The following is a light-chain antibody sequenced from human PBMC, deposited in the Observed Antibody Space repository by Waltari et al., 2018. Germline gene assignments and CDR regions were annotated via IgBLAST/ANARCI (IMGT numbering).Light chain of an antibody. J-gene: IGLJ2*01. CDR2: QDS. Sequence: SYELTQPPSVSVSPGQTASITCSGAKLGDKYACWYQQKPGQSPVLLIYQDSKRPSGIPERFSGSNSGNTATLTISGTQAMDEADYYCQAWDSSTAVFGGGTKLTVL. CDR1: KLGDKY. V-gene: IGLV3-1*01. CDR3: QAWDSSTAV.